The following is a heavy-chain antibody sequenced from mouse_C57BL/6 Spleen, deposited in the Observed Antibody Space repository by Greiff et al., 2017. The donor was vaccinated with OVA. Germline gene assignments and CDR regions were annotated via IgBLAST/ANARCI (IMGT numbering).Heavy chain of an antibody. Sequence: QVQLQQSGAELARPGASVKLSCKASGYTFTSYGISWVKQRTGQGLEWIGEIYPRSGNTYYNEKFKGKATLTADKSSSTAYMELRSLTSEDSAVYFCAREETTVVARYYFDYWGQGTTLTVSS. CDR3: AREETTVVARYYFDY. V-gene: IGHV1-81*01. CDR2: IYPRSGNT. J-gene: IGHJ2*01. D-gene: IGHD1-1*01. CDR1: GYTFTSYG.